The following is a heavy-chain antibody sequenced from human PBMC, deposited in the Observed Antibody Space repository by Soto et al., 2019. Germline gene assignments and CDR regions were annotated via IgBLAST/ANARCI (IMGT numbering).Heavy chain of an antibody. D-gene: IGHD2-2*01. Sequence: GGSLRLSCAASGFTFSSYGMHWVRQAPGKGLEWVAVIWYDGSNKYYADSVKGRFTISRDNSKNTLYLQMNSLRAEDTAVYYCARDTYCSSTSCHEIGPLDYWGQGTLVTVSS. CDR3: ARDTYCSSTSCHEIGPLDY. V-gene: IGHV3-33*01. CDR1: GFTFSSYG. CDR2: IWYDGSNK. J-gene: IGHJ4*02.